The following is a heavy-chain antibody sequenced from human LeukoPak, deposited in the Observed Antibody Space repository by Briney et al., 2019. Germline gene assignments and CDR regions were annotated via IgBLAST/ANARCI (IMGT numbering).Heavy chain of an antibody. D-gene: IGHD3-16*02. V-gene: IGHV4-38-2*01. Sequence: SETLSLTCAVSGYSISSGYYWGWIRQPPGKGREWMGSIYHIGSTYYNPSLKSRVTISVDTSKNHFSLKLSSVPAADTAVYYCARHPPYDYVWGSYRSSFDYWGQGTLVTVSP. CDR3: ARHPPYDYVWGSYRSSFDY. J-gene: IGHJ4*02. CDR1: GYSISSGYY. CDR2: IYHIGST.